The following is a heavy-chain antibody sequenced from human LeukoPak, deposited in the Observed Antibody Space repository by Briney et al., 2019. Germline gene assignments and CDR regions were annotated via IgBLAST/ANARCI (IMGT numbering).Heavy chain of an antibody. CDR3: ARVADYGDYALPY. CDR2: IYYSGST. CDR1: GGSISSYY. J-gene: IGHJ4*02. V-gene: IGHV4-59*01. Sequence: SETLSLTCTVSGGSISSYYWSWIRRPPGKGLEWIGYIYYSGSTNYNPSLKSRVTISVDTSKNQFSLKLSSVTAADTAVYYCARVADYGDYALPYWGQGTLVTISS. D-gene: IGHD4-17*01.